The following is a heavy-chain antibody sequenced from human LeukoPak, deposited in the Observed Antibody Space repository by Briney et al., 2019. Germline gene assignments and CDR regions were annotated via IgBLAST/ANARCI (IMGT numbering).Heavy chain of an antibody. CDR1: GGSFSGYY. Sequence: SETLSLTCAVYGGSFSGYYWSWIRQPPGKGLEWIGEINHSGSTNYNPSLKSRVTISVDTSKNQFSLQLNSVTPEDTAVYYCARDYYDSSGYYHFDYWGQGTLVTISS. CDR3: ARDYYDSSGYYHFDY. V-gene: IGHV4-34*01. D-gene: IGHD3-22*01. J-gene: IGHJ4*02. CDR2: INHSGST.